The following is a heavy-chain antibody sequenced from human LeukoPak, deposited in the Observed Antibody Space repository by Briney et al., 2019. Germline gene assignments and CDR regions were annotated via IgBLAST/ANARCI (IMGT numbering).Heavy chain of an antibody. CDR3: ARSTLSIPQFAPFDY. V-gene: IGHV1-69*13. CDR2: IIPIFGTA. J-gene: IGHJ4*02. Sequence: SVKVSCKASGGTFSSYAISWVRQAPGQGLEWMGGIIPIFGTANYAQKFQGRVTITADESTSTAYMELSSLRSEDTAVYYCARSTLSIPQFAPFDYWGQGTLVTVSS. D-gene: IGHD2-21*01. CDR1: GGTFSSYA.